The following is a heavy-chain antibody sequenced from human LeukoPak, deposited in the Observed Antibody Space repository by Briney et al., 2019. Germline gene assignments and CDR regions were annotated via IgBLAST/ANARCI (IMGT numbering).Heavy chain of an antibody. J-gene: IGHJ4*02. Sequence: GGSLRLSCAASGFTFSSYAMSWVRQAPGKGLEWVSAISGSGGSTYYADSGKGRFTISRDNSKNQLYLQINSLRTEDTAVYYCAKGVRGVIAYYFDFWGQGTLVTASS. V-gene: IGHV3-23*01. CDR3: AKGVRGVIAYYFDF. D-gene: IGHD3-10*01. CDR1: GFTFSSYA. CDR2: ISGSGGST.